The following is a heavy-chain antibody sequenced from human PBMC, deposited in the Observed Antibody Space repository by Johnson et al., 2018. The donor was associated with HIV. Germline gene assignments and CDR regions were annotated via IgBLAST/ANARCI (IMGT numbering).Heavy chain of an antibody. CDR3: ARAEPWDRRHYAFDI. CDR2: ISSGGTTI. CDR1: GFTFSDYY. D-gene: IGHD1-1*01. J-gene: IGHJ3*02. V-gene: IGHV3-11*01. Sequence: QVQLVESGGGLVQPGGSLRLSCAASGFTFSDYYMTWIRQAPGKGLEWLSYISSGGTTIYYSDSVKGRFTISRDNAKNSLYLQMNSLRAEDTAVYYCARAEPWDRRHYAFDIWGQGTVVTVSS.